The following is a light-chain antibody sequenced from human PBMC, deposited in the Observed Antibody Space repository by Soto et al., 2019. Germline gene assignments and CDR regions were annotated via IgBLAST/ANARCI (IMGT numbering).Light chain of an antibody. CDR2: EVN. CDR3: SSYAGINNPGD. J-gene: IGLJ1*01. V-gene: IGLV2-8*01. CDR1: SSDVGGYKY. Sequence: QSALTQPPSASGSPGQSVTISCTGTSSDVGGYKYVSWYQQHPGKAPKLMIFEVNKRPSGVPDRFSGSKSGNTASLTVSGLQAEAEADYYSSSYAGINNPGDFGTGTKVTVL.